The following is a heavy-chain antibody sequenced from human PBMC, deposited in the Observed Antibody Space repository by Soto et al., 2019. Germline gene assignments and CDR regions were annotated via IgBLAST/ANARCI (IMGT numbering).Heavy chain of an antibody. D-gene: IGHD3-10*01. CDR1: GDSVTSHY. Sequence: PSETLSLTCSFSGDSVTSHYLTWIRQSPEKGLEWIGYMHYTGFSHYNPSLKSRLTISVDTSKNQFTLKLTSVTAADPAVYYCARGFGEALMDVWGKGTTVTVPS. J-gene: IGHJ6*04. V-gene: IGHV4-59*02. CDR2: MHYTGFS. CDR3: ARGFGEALMDV.